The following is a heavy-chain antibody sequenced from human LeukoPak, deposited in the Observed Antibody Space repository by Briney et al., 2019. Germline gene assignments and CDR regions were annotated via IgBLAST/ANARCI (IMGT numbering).Heavy chain of an antibody. J-gene: IGHJ3*02. CDR1: GFTFNNYA. CDR3: AKDHYFDSSRAFDI. Sequence: GGSLRLSCAASGFTFNNYAMSWVRQAPGKGLEWVSGVSGSGGNTYYADSVRGRFTISRDNSKNTLYLQMNSLRAEDTAVYYCAKDHYFDSSRAFDIWGQGTMVTLSS. V-gene: IGHV3-23*01. D-gene: IGHD3-22*01. CDR2: VSGSGGNT.